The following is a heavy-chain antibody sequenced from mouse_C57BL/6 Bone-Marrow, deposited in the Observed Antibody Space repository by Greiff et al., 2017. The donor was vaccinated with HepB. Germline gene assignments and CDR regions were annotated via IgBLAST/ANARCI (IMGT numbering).Heavy chain of an antibody. CDR1: GYSFTGYY. CDR2: INPSTGGT. V-gene: IGHV1-42*01. Sequence: VQLQQSGPELVKPGASVKISCKASGYSFTGYYMNWVKQSPEKSLEWIGEINPSTGGTTYNQKFKAKATLTVDKSSSTAYMQLKSLTSEDSAVYYCARGGVDYAMDYWGQGTSVTVSS. J-gene: IGHJ4*01. CDR3: ARGGVDYAMDY. D-gene: IGHD1-1*02.